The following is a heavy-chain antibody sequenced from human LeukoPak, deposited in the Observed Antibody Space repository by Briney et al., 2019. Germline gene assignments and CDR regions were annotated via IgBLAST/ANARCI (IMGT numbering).Heavy chain of an antibody. Sequence: GGSLRLSCAASGLTFGSYSMNWVRQAQREWLEWVSYISSSSSTIFYADSVKGRFTISRDNAKNSLYLQMNSLRAEDTAVYYCARDLGNYDILTGYYIGLYFDYWGQGTLVTVSS. J-gene: IGHJ4*02. CDR2: ISSSSSTI. CDR3: ARDLGNYDILTGYYIGLYFDY. CDR1: GLTFGSYS. V-gene: IGHV3-48*01. D-gene: IGHD3-9*01.